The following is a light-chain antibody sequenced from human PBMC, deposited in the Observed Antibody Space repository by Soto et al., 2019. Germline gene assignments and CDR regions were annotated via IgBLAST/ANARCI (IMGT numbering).Light chain of an antibody. CDR3: CSYASSSTWV. CDR2: EVS. CDR1: SNDVGSYNL. J-gene: IGLJ3*02. V-gene: IGLV2-23*02. Sequence: QSALTQPASVSGSPGPSITISCTGTSNDVGSYNLVSWYQQHPGKAPKLMIYEVSKRPSGVSNRFSGSKSGNTASLTISGLQAEDEADYYCCSYASSSTWVFGGGTKVTVL.